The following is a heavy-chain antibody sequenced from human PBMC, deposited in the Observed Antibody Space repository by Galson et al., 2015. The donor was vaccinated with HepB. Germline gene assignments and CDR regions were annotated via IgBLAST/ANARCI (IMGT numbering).Heavy chain of an antibody. V-gene: IGHV3-53*01. J-gene: IGHJ4*02. D-gene: IGHD6-13*01. Sequence: SLRLACAASGFSISSHYLNWVRQAPGQGLEWVSLIHGDNNQYYADSVQGRIAIARDDSSNTLYLQMNSLRAEDTAVYYCAQLGTGYWGQGTLVTVSS. CDR2: IHGDNNQ. CDR1: GFSISSHY. CDR3: AQLGTGY.